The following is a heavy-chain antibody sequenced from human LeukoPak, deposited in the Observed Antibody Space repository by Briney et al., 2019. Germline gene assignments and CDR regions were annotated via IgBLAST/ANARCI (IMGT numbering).Heavy chain of an antibody. J-gene: IGHJ4*02. CDR2: VYYSGST. V-gene: IGHV4-59*01. Sequence: SETLSLTCTVSGDSLSDYYWNWIRQAPGKGLEWIGYVYYSGSTNYNPSLMSRVTISVDTSKNQFSLNLRSVTAADTAVYYCASSGSFRQQLVKWGQGTLVTVSS. CDR3: ASSGSFRQQLVK. D-gene: IGHD6-13*01. CDR1: GDSLSDYY.